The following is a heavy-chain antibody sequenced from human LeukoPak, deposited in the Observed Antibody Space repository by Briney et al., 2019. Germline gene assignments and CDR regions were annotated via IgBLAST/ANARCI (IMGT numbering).Heavy chain of an antibody. J-gene: IGHJ4*02. CDR3: ARDAGYDRFDY. CDR2: INEDGSAQ. V-gene: IGHV3-7*05. D-gene: IGHD3-22*01. CDR1: GFTFSRSW. Sequence: GGSLRLSCADSGFTFSRSWMTWVRQAPREGLEWVANINEDGSAQNYVDSVKGRFTISRDNAKSTLYLEMNSLRAEDTAVYYCARDAGYDRFDYWGQGTLVTVSS.